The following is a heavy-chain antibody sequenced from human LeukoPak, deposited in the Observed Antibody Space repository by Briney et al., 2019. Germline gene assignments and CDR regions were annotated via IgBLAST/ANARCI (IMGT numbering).Heavy chain of an antibody. J-gene: IGHJ6*03. CDR1: GFTFSDYY. Sequence: GSLRLSCAASGFTFSDYYMTWIRQPPGKGLEWIGSIYYSGSTYYNPSLKSRVTISVDTSKNQFSLKLSSVTAADTAVYYCARVKGWELLYYYYYMDVWGKGTTVTISS. CDR3: ARVKGWELLYYYYYMDV. D-gene: IGHD1-26*01. V-gene: IGHV4-38-2*01. CDR2: IYYSGST.